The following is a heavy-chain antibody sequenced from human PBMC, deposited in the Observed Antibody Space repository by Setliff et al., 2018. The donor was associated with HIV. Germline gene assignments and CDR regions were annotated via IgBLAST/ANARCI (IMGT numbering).Heavy chain of an antibody. CDR1: GYIFGNYG. Sequence: ASVKVSCKASGYIFGNYGINWVRQAPGQGLEWMGWISGHNGNTNSAQKVQGRVIMTTDTSTSTAYMELRSLRSDDTAVYYCARESRDIVATSPLDYWGQGTLVTVSS. CDR3: ARESRDIVATSPLDY. D-gene: IGHD5-12*01. CDR2: ISGHNGNT. V-gene: IGHV1-18*01. J-gene: IGHJ4*02.